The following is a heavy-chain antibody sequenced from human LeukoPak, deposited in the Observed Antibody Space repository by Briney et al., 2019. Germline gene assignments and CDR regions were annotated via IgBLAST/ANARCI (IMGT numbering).Heavy chain of an antibody. Sequence: ASVKVSCKASGGTFSSYAISWVRQAPGQGLEWMGGIIPIFGTANYAQKFQGRVTITTDESTSTTYMELSSLRSEDTAVYYCARGPLRFRHFDLWGRGTLVTVSS. CDR1: GGTFSSYA. CDR3: ARGPLRFRHFDL. J-gene: IGHJ2*01. D-gene: IGHD3-3*01. V-gene: IGHV1-69*05. CDR2: IIPIFGTA.